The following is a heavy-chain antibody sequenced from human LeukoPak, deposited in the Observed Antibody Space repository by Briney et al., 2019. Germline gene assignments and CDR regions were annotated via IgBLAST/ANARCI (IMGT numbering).Heavy chain of an antibody. V-gene: IGHV3-66*01. J-gene: IGHJ6*02. CDR2: IYGGGTT. CDR1: GFTVSGNY. D-gene: IGHD5-18*01. Sequence: PGGSLRLSCAASGFTVSGNYMTWVRQAPGKGLEWVSVIYGGGTTYHADSVKGKFTISRDNSKNTLYLQMNSLRVEDTAVYYCARDRVETAMGPQFRTYYYYGMDVWGQGTTVTVSS. CDR3: ARDRVETAMGPQFRTYYYYGMDV.